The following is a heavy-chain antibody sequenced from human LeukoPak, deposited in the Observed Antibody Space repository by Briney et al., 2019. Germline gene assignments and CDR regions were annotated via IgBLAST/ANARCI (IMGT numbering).Heavy chain of an antibody. CDR3: ARDRTYYYDSSGDLDAFDI. CDR1: GYSISSGYY. V-gene: IGHV4-38-2*02. D-gene: IGHD3-22*01. CDR2: IYHSGST. J-gene: IGHJ3*02. Sequence: SETLSLTCTVSGYSISSGYYWGWIRQPPGKGLEWIGSIYHSGSTYYNPSLKSRVTISVDTSKNQFSLKLSSVTAADTAVYYCARDRTYYYDSSGDLDAFDIWGQGTMVTVSS.